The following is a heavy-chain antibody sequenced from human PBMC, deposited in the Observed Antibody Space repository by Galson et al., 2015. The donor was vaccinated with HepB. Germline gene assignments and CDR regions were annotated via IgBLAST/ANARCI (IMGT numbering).Heavy chain of an antibody. Sequence: SVKVSCKASGGGTFSTYSLSWVRQAPGQGLEWMGGIDPFSGTKIYARTFQGRVTITADESTSTAYMELKNLRSDDTAVYYCARDDFVISIGDKSTPVTNDYWGQGTLVTVSS. D-gene: IGHD3-3*01. V-gene: IGHV1-69*13. CDR1: GGGTFSTYS. CDR3: ARDDFVISIGDKSTPVTNDY. CDR2: IDPFSGTK. J-gene: IGHJ4*02.